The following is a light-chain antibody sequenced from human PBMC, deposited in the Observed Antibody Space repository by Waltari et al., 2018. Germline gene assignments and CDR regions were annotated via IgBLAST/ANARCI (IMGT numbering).Light chain of an antibody. V-gene: IGKV4-1*01. CDR1: QSVLYSSNNKNY. Sequence: DIVMTQSPDSLAVSLGERATINCKSSQSVLYSSNNKNYLAWYQQKPGQPPKLRSYWASTRESGVPDRFSGSGSETDFTLTISRLQAEDVAVYYCQQYYSTPLTFGGGTKVEIK. CDR3: QQYYSTPLT. J-gene: IGKJ4*01. CDR2: WAS.